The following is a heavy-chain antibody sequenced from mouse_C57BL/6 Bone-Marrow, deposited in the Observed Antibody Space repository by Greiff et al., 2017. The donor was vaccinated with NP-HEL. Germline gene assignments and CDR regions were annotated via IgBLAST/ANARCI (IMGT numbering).Heavy chain of an antibody. J-gene: IGHJ2*01. Sequence: QVQLQQSGTELAKPGASVKLSCKASGYTFTSYWMHWVKQRPGQGLEWIGYINPSSGYTKYNQKFKDKATLTADKSSSTAYMQLSSLTYEDSAVYCCARSGGNYDDYFDYWGQGTTLTVSS. CDR3: ARSGGNYDDYFDY. CDR1: GYTFTSYW. CDR2: INPSSGYT. V-gene: IGHV1-7*01. D-gene: IGHD2-1*01.